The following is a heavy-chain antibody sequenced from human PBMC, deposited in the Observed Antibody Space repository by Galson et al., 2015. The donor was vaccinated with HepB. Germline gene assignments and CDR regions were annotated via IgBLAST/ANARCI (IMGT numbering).Heavy chain of an antibody. CDR2: IYPGDSDT. CDR1: GYSFTSYW. J-gene: IGHJ3*02. V-gene: IGHV5-51*01. Sequence: SGAEVKKPGESLKISCKGSGYSFTSYWIGWVRQMPGRGLEWMGIIYPGDSDTRYSPSFQGQVTISADKSISTAYLQWSSLKASDTAMYYCARPLRFYDILTGYYVWDAFDIWGQGTMVTVSS. D-gene: IGHD3-9*01. CDR3: ARPLRFYDILTGYYVWDAFDI.